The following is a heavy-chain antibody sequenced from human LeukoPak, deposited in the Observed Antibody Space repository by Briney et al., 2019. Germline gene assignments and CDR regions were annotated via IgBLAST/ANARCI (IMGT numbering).Heavy chain of an antibody. CDR1: GGSISSYY. D-gene: IGHD6-19*01. CDR3: ARVFSSGWYGLGRVHYFDY. CDR2: IYYSGST. V-gene: IGHV4-59*01. Sequence: SETLSLTCTVSGGSISSYYWSWIRQPPGKGLEWIGYIYYSGSTNYNPSLKSRVTISVDTSKNQFSLKLSSVTAADTAVYYCARVFSSGWYGLGRVHYFDYWGQGTLVTVSS. J-gene: IGHJ4*02.